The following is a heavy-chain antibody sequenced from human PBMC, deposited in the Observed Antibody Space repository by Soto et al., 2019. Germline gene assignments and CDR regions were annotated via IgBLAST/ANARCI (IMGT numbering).Heavy chain of an antibody. V-gene: IGHV3-11*04. CDR2: ISSSSSTI. Sequence: PGGSLRLSCAASGFTFSDYDMSWIRQAPGKGLEWVSYISSSSSTIFYADSVKGRFTISRDNAKNSLYLQMNSLRDEDTAVYYCARVIMDVWGQGTTVTVSS. CDR3: ARVIMDV. J-gene: IGHJ6*02. CDR1: GFTFSDYD.